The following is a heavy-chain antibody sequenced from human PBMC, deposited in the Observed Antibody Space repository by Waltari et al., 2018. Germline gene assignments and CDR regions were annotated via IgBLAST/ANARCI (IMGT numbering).Heavy chain of an antibody. D-gene: IGHD6-19*01. CDR3: ARAGPYSSGLDAFDI. J-gene: IGHJ3*02. CDR2: INPNSGGT. CDR1: GYTFTGYY. Sequence: QVQLVQSGAEVKKPGASVKVSCKASGYTFTGYYMHWVRQAPGQGLEWMGWINPNSGGTNYAQKFQGRVTMTRDTSISTAYMELSRLRSDDTAVYYCARAGPYSSGLDAFDIWGQGTMVTVSS. V-gene: IGHV1-2*02.